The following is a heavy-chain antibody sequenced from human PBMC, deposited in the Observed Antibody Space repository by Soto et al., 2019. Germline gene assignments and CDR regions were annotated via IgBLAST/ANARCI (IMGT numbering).Heavy chain of an antibody. CDR3: ARESYGDYEPY. CDR1: GGSITISTL. V-gene: IGHV4-4*02. D-gene: IGHD4-17*01. CDR2: IYHSGST. J-gene: IGHJ4*02. Sequence: SDTLSLACASSGGSITISTLWVWFRQPPGKGLEWIGEIYHSGSTNYNPSLKSRVTISVDKSKNQFSLKLSSVTAAVTAVYYCARESYGDYEPYLVQGTLVTVSS.